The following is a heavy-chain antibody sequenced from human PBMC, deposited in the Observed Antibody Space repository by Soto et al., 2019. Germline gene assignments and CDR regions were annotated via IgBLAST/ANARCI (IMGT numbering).Heavy chain of an antibody. Sequence: ALVKVSCKASGYTFTSYDINWVRQATGQGLEWMGWMNPNSGNTGYAQKFQGRVTMTRNTSISTAYMELSSLRSEDTAVYYCARAGTPQYSSGWYVSKSEATFDYWGQGTLVTVSS. V-gene: IGHV1-8*01. D-gene: IGHD6-19*01. J-gene: IGHJ4*02. CDR2: MNPNSGNT. CDR1: GYTFTSYD. CDR3: ARAGTPQYSSGWYVSKSEATFDY.